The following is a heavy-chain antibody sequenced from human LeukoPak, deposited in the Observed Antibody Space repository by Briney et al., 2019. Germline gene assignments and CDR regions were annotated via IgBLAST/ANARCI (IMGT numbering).Heavy chain of an antibody. D-gene: IGHD3-10*01. V-gene: IGHV3-15*01. J-gene: IGHJ5*02. CDR1: AW. CDR3: TTDYGGGSGPVSHLQAEYNWFDP. Sequence: GGSLRLSCAAYAWMSWVRQAPGKGLEWVGRIKSKTDGGTTDYAAPVKGRFTISRDDSKNTLYLQMNSLKTEDTAVYYCTTDYGGGSGPVSHLQAEYNWFDPWGQGTLVTVSS. CDR2: IKSKTDGGTT.